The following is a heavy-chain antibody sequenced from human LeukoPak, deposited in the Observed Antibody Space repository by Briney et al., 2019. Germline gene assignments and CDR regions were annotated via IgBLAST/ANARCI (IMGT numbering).Heavy chain of an antibody. Sequence: ASEKVSCKASGYTFTRYYMHWAPHAPGQGPEWMRLLEPEDSETIYAEEFQGRVTITADTSTDTAYMELSSLRSEDTAVYYCATVPVDTAMGHFDYWGQGTLVTVSS. CDR1: GYTFTRYY. D-gene: IGHD5-18*01. V-gene: IGHV1-69-2*01. CDR2: LEPEDSET. CDR3: ATVPVDTAMGHFDY. J-gene: IGHJ4*02.